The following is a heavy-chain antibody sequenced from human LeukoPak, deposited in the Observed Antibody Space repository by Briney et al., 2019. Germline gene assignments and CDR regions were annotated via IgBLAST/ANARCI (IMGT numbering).Heavy chain of an antibody. CDR3: ARKGGPRVNAFDI. CDR2: INPNSGGT. J-gene: IGHJ3*02. V-gene: IGHV1-2*02. D-gene: IGHD1-14*01. CDR1: GYTFTGYY. Sequence: ASVKVSCKASGYTFTGYYMHWVRQAPGQGLEWMGWINPNSGGTNYAQKFQGRVTMTRDTSISTAYMELTGLRYDDTAVYFCARKGGPRVNAFDIWGQGTMVTVSS.